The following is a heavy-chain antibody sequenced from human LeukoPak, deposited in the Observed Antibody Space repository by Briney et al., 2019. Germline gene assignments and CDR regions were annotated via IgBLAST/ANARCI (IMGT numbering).Heavy chain of an antibody. V-gene: IGHV3-48*02. Sequence: QAGGSLRLSCTASGFIFSSNGMNWVRQAPGKGLEWISHISSSGNTAYYADSVKGRFTISRDNAKNTLHLQMNSLRDEDTAVYYCATATFYATSGYFPSWGQGTLVTVSS. CDR1: GFIFSSNG. D-gene: IGHD3-22*01. CDR3: ATATFYATSGYFPS. J-gene: IGHJ5*02. CDR2: ISSSGNTA.